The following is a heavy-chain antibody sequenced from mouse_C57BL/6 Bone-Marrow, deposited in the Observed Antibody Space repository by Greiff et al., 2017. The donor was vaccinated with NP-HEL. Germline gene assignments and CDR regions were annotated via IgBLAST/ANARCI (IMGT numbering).Heavy chain of an antibody. J-gene: IGHJ3*01. CDR3: ARRNYYGNLFAY. V-gene: IGHV1-55*01. CDR2: IYPGSGST. D-gene: IGHD2-1*01. Sequence: LQQPGAELVKPGASVKMSCQASGYTFTSYWITWVKQRPGQGLEWIGDIYPGSGSTNYNEKFKSKATLTVDTSSSTAYMQLSSLTSEDSAVYYCARRNYYGNLFAYWGQGTLVTVSA. CDR1: GYTFTSYW.